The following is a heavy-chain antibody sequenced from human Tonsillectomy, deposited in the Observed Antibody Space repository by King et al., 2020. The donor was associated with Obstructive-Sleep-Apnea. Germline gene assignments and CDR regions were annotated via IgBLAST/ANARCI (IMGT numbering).Heavy chain of an antibody. D-gene: IGHD4-11*01. CDR3: AREHSNYDNWFDP. CDR2: IYHSGST. CDR1: GYSISSGYY. V-gene: IGHV4-38-2*02. J-gene: IGHJ5*02. Sequence: VQLQESGPGLVKPSETLSLTCTVSGYSISSGYYWGWIRQPPGKGLEWIGSIYHSGSTYYNPSLKSRFNISVENSKNQFSLKLSSVTAADTAVFYCAREHSNYDNWFDPWGQGTLVTVSS.